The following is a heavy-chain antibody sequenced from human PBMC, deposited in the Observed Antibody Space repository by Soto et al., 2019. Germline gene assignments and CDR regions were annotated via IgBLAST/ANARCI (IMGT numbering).Heavy chain of an antibody. D-gene: IGHD1-7*01. CDR2: IYWDDTK. J-gene: IGHJ4*02. CDR1: GFSISTNGVG. CDR3: TRSGAGTTALGH. Sequence: QITLKESGPPLVKPTQTLTLTCTFSGFSISTNGVGVGWIRQPPGKALEWLAVIYWDDTKHYGPSRKSRLTIAKDTPKNQVVLTMTDVDPVDTATFYCTRSGAGTTALGHWGQGTLVTVSS. V-gene: IGHV2-5*05.